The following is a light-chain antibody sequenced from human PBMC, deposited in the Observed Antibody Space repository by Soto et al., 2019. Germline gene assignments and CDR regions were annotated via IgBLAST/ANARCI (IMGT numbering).Light chain of an antibody. J-gene: IGKJ4*01. CDR3: QQQGNWPGRT. CDR1: QSVSGY. Sequence: VVLTQSPATLSLSPGERATLSCRASQSVSGYLASYQQKPSQAPRLLIYGGSYRAAGIPARFTGSRSGTGFAVTIASVEPEDFVLYYCQQQGNWPGRTVGGGTKADIK. V-gene: IGKV3-11*01. CDR2: GGS.